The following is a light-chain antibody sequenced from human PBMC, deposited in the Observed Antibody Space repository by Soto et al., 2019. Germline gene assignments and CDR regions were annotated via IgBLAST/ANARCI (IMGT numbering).Light chain of an antibody. Sequence: EIVLTQSPATLSLSPGERATLSCRASQSVSSYLAWYQHKPGQAPRLLIYDASNRATGIPARFSGSGSWTDFTLNISSLEPEDFAVYFWQQRSNWPHTFGPGTKLEIK. CDR2: DAS. J-gene: IGKJ2*01. V-gene: IGKV3-11*01. CDR3: QQRSNWPHT. CDR1: QSVSSY.